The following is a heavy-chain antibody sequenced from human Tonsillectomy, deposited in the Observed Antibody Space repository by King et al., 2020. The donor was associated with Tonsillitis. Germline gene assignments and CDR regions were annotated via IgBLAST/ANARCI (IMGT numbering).Heavy chain of an antibody. V-gene: IGHV1-69*01. D-gene: IGHD5-18*01. CDR3: ARVWLDTTMGNYYYYYGLDV. CDR1: GGTFSSYP. J-gene: IGHJ6*02. CDR2: IIPFFGTS. Sequence: VQLVESGAEVKKPGSSVKVSCKASGGTFSSYPITWGRQAPGQGLEWMGGIIPFFGTSHHPQKLRGRVTITADESTSTAYMELSSLRSEDTAVYYCARVWLDTTMGNYYYYYGLDVWGQGTTVTVSS.